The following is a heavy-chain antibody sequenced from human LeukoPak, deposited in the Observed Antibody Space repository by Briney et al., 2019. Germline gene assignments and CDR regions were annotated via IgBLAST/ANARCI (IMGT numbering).Heavy chain of an antibody. Sequence: GESLKISCKTYGYNFVTYWIGWVRQMPGKGLEWMGIIYPGDSDTRYSPSFQGQVTMSADKSISTAYLQWSSLKASDTAIYYCARGDGYNYDYWGQGTLVTVSS. CDR3: ARGDGYNYDY. J-gene: IGHJ4*02. D-gene: IGHD5-24*01. V-gene: IGHV5-51*01. CDR2: IYPGDSDT. CDR1: GYNFVTYW.